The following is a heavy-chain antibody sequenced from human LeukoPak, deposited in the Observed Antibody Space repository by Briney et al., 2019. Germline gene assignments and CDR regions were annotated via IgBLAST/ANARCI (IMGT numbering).Heavy chain of an antibody. V-gene: IGHV4-38-2*02. CDR2: IYRTGST. D-gene: IGHD3-3*01. CDR3: ARGEDVSGYRTDC. J-gene: IGHJ4*02. CDR1: DYCISSGFF. Sequence: SETLSLTCTVSDYCISSGFFWGWVRQSPGKGLDWIGNIYRTGSTNYHPSLKSRVTISVDTSKNQFSLKLSSVTAADTAIYYCARGEDVSGYRTDCWGQGTLVTVSS.